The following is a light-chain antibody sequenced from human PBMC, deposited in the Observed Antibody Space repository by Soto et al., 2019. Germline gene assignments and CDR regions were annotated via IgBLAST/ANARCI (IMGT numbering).Light chain of an antibody. CDR2: GAS. CDR3: QQYAGPSRT. CDR1: QSVSSSY. V-gene: IGKV3-20*01. Sequence: EIVLTQSPGTLSLSPGEGATLSCRASQSVSSSYLAWYQQKPGQAPTLLIYGASNRAAGIPDRFSGSGSGTDFTLTISRLEAVDFAVYYCQQYAGPSRTFGQGTKVEIK. J-gene: IGKJ1*01.